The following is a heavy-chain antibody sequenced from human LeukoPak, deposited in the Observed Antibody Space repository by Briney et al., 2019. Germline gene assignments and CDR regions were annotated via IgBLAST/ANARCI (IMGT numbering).Heavy chain of an antibody. CDR2: ISGSGGST. CDR1: GFTFSSYG. V-gene: IGHV3-23*01. Sequence: GGSLRLSCAASGFTFSSYGMSWVRQAPGKGLEWVSAISGSGGSTYYADSVKGRFTISRDNAKNTLYLEMNSLRVEDTAVYYCARECAEPGCWFFDLWGRGTLVTVSS. D-gene: IGHD1-14*01. CDR3: ARECAEPGCWFFDL. J-gene: IGHJ2*01.